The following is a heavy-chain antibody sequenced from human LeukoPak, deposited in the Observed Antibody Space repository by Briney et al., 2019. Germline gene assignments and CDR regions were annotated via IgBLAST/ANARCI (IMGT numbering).Heavy chain of an antibody. CDR3: ARDRGTFSYGGSGPVLECFQH. D-gene: IGHD3-22*01. CDR2: IRNDGSKE. Sequence: GGSLRLSCEASGFTFSSYGMHWVRQAPGKGLEWVALIRNDGSKEYYGDSVKGRFTISRDISKNTLYLQMNSLRADDAAVYLCARDRGTFSYGGSGPVLECFQHWGQGTLGTVSS. V-gene: IGHV3-33*01. J-gene: IGHJ1*01. CDR1: GFTFSSYG.